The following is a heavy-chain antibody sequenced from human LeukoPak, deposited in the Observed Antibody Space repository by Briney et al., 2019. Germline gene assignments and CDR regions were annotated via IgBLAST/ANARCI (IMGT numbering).Heavy chain of an antibody. CDR1: GFTFSSYT. V-gene: IGHV3-21*01. CDR2: ISGSNSYI. CDR3: ARALTTLTYEGY. Sequence: AGGSLRLSCAASGFTFSSYTMHWIRQAPGKGLEWVSSISGSNSYIFYADSVKGRFTVSRDNAKDSLYLQMNSLRAEDTAVYYCARALTTLTYEGYWGQGTLVTVSS. D-gene: IGHD1-1*01. J-gene: IGHJ4*02.